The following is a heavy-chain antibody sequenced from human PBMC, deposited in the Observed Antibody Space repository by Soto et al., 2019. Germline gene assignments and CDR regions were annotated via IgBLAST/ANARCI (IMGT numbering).Heavy chain of an antibody. J-gene: IGHJ4*02. CDR1: GGSFSGYY. V-gene: IGHV4-34*01. CDR3: ASSGWYSQQAY. Sequence: SETLSLTCAVYGGSFSGYYWSWIRQPPGKGLEWIGEINHSGSTNYNPSLKSRVTISVDTSKNQFSLKLSSVTAADTAVYYCASSGWYSQQAYWGQGTLGTVSS. CDR2: INHSGST. D-gene: IGHD6-19*01.